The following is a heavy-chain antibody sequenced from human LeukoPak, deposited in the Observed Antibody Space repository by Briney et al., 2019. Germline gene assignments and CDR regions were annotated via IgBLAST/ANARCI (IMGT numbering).Heavy chain of an antibody. CDR1: GGSISSSIHY. CDR2: IYYGGST. Sequence: SETLSLTCTVSGGSISSSIHYWGWIRQPPGKGLEWIGNIYYGGSTYYNPSLKSRVTMSVDTSKNQFSLKLSSVTAADTAVYYCARVVLYYDSRGGFDYWGQGTLVTVSS. J-gene: IGHJ4*02. V-gene: IGHV4-39*07. D-gene: IGHD3-22*01. CDR3: ARVVLYYDSRGGFDY.